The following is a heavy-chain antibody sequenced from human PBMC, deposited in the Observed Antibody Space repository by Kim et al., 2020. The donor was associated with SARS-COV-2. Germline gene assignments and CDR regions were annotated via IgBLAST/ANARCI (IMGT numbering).Heavy chain of an antibody. V-gene: IGHV3-23*03. CDR2: IYSGGSST. CDR3: AKMSGGAASPFDY. J-gene: IGHJ4*02. CDR1: GFTFSSYA. D-gene: IGHD2-15*01. Sequence: GGSLRLSCAASGFTFSSYAMSWVRQAPGKGLEWVSVIYSGGSSTYYADSVKGRFTISRDNSKNTLYLQMNSLRGEDTAVYYCAKMSGGAASPFDYWGQGTLVAVSS.